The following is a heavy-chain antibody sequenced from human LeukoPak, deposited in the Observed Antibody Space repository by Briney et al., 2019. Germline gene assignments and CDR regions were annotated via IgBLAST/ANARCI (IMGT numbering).Heavy chain of an antibody. CDR1: GGTFSSYA. CDR2: IIPIFGTA. D-gene: IGHD3-9*01. J-gene: IGHJ6*02. Sequence: SVKVSCKASGGTFSSYAISWVRQAPGQGLEWMGGIIPIFGTANYAQKFQGRVTITADESTSTAYMELSSLRSEDTAVYYCARDLPGDLYYYGMDVWGQGTTVTVSS. CDR3: ARDLPGDLYYYGMDV. V-gene: IGHV1-69*13.